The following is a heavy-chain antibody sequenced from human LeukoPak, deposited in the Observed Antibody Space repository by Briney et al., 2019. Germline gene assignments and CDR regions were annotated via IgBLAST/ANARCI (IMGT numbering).Heavy chain of an antibody. CDR3: AREPPGYYDGAGYSGATLDY. D-gene: IGHD3-22*01. CDR2: INTSGST. CDR1: GGSISNYL. J-gene: IGHJ4*02. V-gene: IGHV4-4*07. Sequence: SETLSLTCTVSGGSISNYLWDWIRQPAGKGLEWIGRINTSGSTNYNPSLKSRITMSVDTTRNQFSLKLSSMTAADTAVYYCAREPPGYYDGAGYSGATLDYWGQGTLVTVSS.